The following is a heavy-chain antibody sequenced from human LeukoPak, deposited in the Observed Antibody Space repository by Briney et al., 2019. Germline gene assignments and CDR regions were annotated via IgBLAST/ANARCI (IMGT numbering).Heavy chain of an antibody. CDR1: GYTFTDYY. CDR2: INVNRGGT. D-gene: IGHD2-2*01. CDR3: ARRYCSSTSCYYFDY. J-gene: IGHJ4*02. V-gene: IGHV1-2*02. Sequence: ASLRVSCKASGYTFTDYYMHWVRQAPGQGLEWMGWINVNRGGTNYAQRFQGRVTMTRDTSITTAYMELSRLESDDTAVYYCARRYCSSTSCYYFDYGGQGTLVTVSS.